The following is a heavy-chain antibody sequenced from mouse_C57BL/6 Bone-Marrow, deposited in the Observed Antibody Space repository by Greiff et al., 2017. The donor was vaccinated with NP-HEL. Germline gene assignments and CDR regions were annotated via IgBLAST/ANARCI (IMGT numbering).Heavy chain of an antibody. D-gene: IGHD1-1*01. CDR2: IYPRSGNT. Sequence: VQLQQSGAELARPGASVKLSCKASGYTFTSYGISWVKQRTGQGLEWIGEIYPRSGNTYYNEKFKGKATMTADKSSSTAYMELRILTSEDSAVYFCAREGITTVSYFDYWGQGTTLTVSS. J-gene: IGHJ2*01. CDR3: AREGITTVSYFDY. CDR1: GYTFTSYG. V-gene: IGHV1-81*01.